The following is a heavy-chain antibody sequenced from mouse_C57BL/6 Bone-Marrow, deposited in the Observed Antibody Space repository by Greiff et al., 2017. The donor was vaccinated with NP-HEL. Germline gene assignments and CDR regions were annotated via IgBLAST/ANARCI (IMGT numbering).Heavy chain of an antibody. CDR2: IHPNSGST. D-gene: IGHD1-1*02. V-gene: IGHV1-64*01. CDR3: ARSRRGYGGLDY. CDR1: GYTFTSYW. J-gene: IGHJ2*01. Sequence: QVQLQQSGAELVKPGASVKLSCKASGYTFTSYWMHWVKQRPGQGLEWIGMIHPNSGSTNYNEKFKSKATLTVDKSSSTAYMQLSSLTSEDSAVYYCARSRRGYGGLDYWGQGTTLTVSS.